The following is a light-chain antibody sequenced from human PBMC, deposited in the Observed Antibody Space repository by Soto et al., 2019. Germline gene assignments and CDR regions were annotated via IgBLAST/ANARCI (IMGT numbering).Light chain of an antibody. CDR1: QSVSSN. CDR2: GAS. V-gene: IGKV3-15*01. Sequence: EIVMTQSPATLSVSPGETATLSCRASQSVSSNLAWYQQKPGQAPRLLIYGASTRATGIPARFSGSGSGTEFTLTISSLQAEDLAVYYCQQYNNWPRTFGQATKVEIK. J-gene: IGKJ1*01. CDR3: QQYNNWPRT.